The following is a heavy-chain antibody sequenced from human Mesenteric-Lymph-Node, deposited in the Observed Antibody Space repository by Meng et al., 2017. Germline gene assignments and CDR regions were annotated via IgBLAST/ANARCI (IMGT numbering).Heavy chain of an antibody. V-gene: IGHV1-3*01. CDR3: ARCIAVAGNWFDP. D-gene: IGHD6-19*01. CDR1: GYTFTTYA. J-gene: IGHJ5*02. Sequence: QVHLVQSGAEVKKAGASVTVSCKASGYTFTTYAIHWVRQAPGQRLEWMGWINAGNGNTRYSQKFQGRVSITRDTSASTAYMELSSLRSEDTAVYYCARCIAVAGNWFDPWGQGTLVTVSS. CDR2: INAGNGNT.